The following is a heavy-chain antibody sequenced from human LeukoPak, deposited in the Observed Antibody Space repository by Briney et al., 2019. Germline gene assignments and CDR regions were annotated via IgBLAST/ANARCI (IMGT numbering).Heavy chain of an antibody. J-gene: IGHJ5*02. D-gene: IGHD2-21*02. CDR1: GDSISTSY. V-gene: IGHV4-59*01. Sequence: SGTLSLTCTVSGDSISTSYWSWIRQPPGRQLEWIAYIYHSGITNFNPSLKSRITISVDTSKNQFSLNLTSVTAADTAVYFCASSTSYCGGDCYGSWGQGTLVTVSS. CDR3: ASSTSYCGGDCYGS. CDR2: IYHSGIT.